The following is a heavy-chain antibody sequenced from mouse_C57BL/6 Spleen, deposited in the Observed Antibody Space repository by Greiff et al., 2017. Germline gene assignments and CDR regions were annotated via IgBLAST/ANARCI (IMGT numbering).Heavy chain of an antibody. V-gene: IGHV1-9*01. D-gene: IGHD2-4*01. CDR2: ILPGSGST. CDR1: GYTFTGYW. J-gene: IGHJ1*03. Sequence: QVQLKESGAELMKPGASVKFSCKATGYTFTGYWIAWVKQRPGHGLEWIGEILPGSGSTNYNEKFQGKATFTADTSSNTAYMQLSSLTTEDSAIYYCASGSYDYDGYCDVWGTGTTVTVSS. CDR3: ASGSYDYDGYCDV.